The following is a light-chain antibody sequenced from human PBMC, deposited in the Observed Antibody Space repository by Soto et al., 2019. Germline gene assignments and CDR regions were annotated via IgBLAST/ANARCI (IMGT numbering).Light chain of an antibody. CDR3: QPLNSYPLT. J-gene: IGKJ4*01. Sequence: IQLTQSPSSLSASVGDRVTITCQASQGISSYLAWYQQKPGKAPKLLIFAASTLQSGVTSRFSGSGSWPDFNLNNSSRQPEYVVTYYGQPLNSYPLTISGGTKVEIK. CDR1: QGISSY. V-gene: IGKV1-9*01. CDR2: AAS.